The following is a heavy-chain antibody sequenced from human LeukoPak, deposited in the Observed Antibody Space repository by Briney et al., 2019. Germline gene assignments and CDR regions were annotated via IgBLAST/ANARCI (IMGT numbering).Heavy chain of an antibody. CDR3: ARDSASTGYMNAFDI. Sequence: PSETLSLTCTVSGGSVTSSGYYWSWVRQPPGKGLEYIGYIYYSGSTSYNPSLKSRVTISVDTSKNQFSLKLRSVTAADTAVYYCARDSASTGYMNAFDIWGQGTMVTVSS. V-gene: IGHV4-61*08. J-gene: IGHJ3*02. CDR2: IYYSGST. CDR1: GGSVTSSGYY. D-gene: IGHD3-22*01.